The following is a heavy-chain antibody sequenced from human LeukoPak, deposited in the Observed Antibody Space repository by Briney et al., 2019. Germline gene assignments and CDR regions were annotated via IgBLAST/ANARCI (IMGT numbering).Heavy chain of an antibody. CDR2: IYYSGST. V-gene: IGHV4-59*12. J-gene: IGHJ4*02. D-gene: IGHD3-16*01. CDR1: GGSISSYY. Sequence: PSETLSLTCTGSGGSISSYYWSWIRQPPGKGLEWIGYIYYSGSTNYNPSLKSRVTISVDTSKNQFSLKLNSVTAADTAVYYCARDLGGGGSDYWGQGTLVTVSS. CDR3: ARDLGGGGSDY.